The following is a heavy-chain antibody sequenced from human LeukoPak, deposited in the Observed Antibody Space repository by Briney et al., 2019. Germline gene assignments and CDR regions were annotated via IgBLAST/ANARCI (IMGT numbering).Heavy chain of an antibody. D-gene: IGHD1-26*01. CDR2: ITGSGGRT. V-gene: IGHV3-23*01. CDR1: GFTFSSYE. CDR3: AKEYTGTFSPFPSYFDN. Sequence: GGSLRLSCAASGFTFSSYELNWVRQAPGKGLEWVSAITGSGGRTYYADSVKGRFTISRDNSKNTLYLQMNSLRAEDTAIYYCAKEYTGTFSPFPSYFDNWGQGTLVTVSS. J-gene: IGHJ4*02.